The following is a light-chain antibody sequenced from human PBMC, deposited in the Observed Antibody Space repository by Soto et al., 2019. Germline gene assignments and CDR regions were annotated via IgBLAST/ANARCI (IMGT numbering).Light chain of an antibody. Sequence: EIVLTQSPATGSLSPGERATLSCRASQSISSDLAWYQQKPAQAPRLLIYDASNRATGIPARFSGSGSGTDFTLTIISLEPEDFAVYYCQQRSYLITFGPGTRLEIK. CDR3: QQRSYLIT. V-gene: IGKV3-11*01. CDR1: QSISSD. J-gene: IGKJ5*01. CDR2: DAS.